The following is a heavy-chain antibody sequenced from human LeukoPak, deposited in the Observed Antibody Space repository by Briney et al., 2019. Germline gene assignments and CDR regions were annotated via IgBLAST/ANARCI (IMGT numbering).Heavy chain of an antibody. CDR3: ANIGPSTFGSTGF. J-gene: IGHJ4*02. V-gene: IGHV3-23*01. CDR2: VSNSGDTT. Sequence: GGSLRLSCVASGFTFSTYGMIWVRQAPGKGPEWVSLVSNSGDTTNYADSVKGRFTISRDNSKNTLHLQMDSLRAEDTAAYYCANIGPSTFGSTGFWGQGTLVTVSS. CDR1: GFTFSTYG. D-gene: IGHD3-16*01.